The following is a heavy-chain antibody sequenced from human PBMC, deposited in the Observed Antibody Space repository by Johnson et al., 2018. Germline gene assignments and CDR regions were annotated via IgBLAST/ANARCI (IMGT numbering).Heavy chain of an antibody. J-gene: IGHJ3*02. Sequence: VQLVESGGGLVQPGGSLRLSCAASGFTFSSYAMSWVRQAPGKGLEWISAITASGGTTYYVESVRGRFTISRDNSKNTLYVQMNSLRAEDTAVYYCIRYMREGFLDIWGQGTMVTVSS. CDR3: IRYMREGFLDI. D-gene: IGHD5-12*01. CDR1: GFTFSSYA. V-gene: IGHV3-23*04. CDR2: ITASGGTT.